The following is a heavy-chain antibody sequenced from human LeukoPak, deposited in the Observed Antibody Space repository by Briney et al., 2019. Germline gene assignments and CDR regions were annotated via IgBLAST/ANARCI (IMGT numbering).Heavy chain of an antibody. CDR2: ISWNSGSI. CDR3: AKEKNGMDV. J-gene: IGHJ6*02. CDR1: GFTFDDYA. Sequence: GGSLRLSCAASGFTFDDYAMHWVRQAPGKGLEGVSGISWNSGSIGYADSVKGRFTISRDNAKNSLYLQMNSLRAEDTALYYCAKEKNGMDVWGQGTTVTVSS. V-gene: IGHV3-9*01.